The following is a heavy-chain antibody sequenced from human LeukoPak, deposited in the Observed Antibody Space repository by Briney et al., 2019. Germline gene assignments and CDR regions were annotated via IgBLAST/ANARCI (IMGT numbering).Heavy chain of an antibody. V-gene: IGHV4-39*07. CDR1: GGSISSSSYY. D-gene: IGHD3-22*01. Sequence: SETLSLTCTVSGGSISSSSYYWGWIRQPPGKGLEWIGSVYYSGSTYYNPSLKSRVTISVDTSKNQFSLKLSSVTAADTAVYYCARWAYDSSGYSNYWGQGTLVTVSS. J-gene: IGHJ4*02. CDR2: VYYSGST. CDR3: ARWAYDSSGYSNY.